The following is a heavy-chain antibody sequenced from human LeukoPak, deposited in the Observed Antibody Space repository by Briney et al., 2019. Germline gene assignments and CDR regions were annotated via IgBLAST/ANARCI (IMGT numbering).Heavy chain of an antibody. CDR3: AKDLEWIAVAGFDY. J-gene: IGHJ4*02. CDR1: GFXXXDYA. D-gene: IGHD6-19*01. Sequence: XAXXGFXXXDYAMRWVRRAPGKGVEWGSAISGSGGSTYYVDCVKGRFNIARDNTKNNVYMNMNSQRAEDTAVYYCAKDLEWIAVAGFDYWGQGTLVTVSS. V-gene: IGHV3-23*01. CDR2: ISGSGGST.